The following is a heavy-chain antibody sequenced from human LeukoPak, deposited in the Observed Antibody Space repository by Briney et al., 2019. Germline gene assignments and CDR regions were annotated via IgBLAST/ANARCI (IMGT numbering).Heavy chain of an antibody. Sequence: ASVKVSCKASGYTFTSYDINWVRQAPGQGLEWMGWISAYNGNTSYAQKLQGRVTMTTDTSTSTAYMELRSLRSDDTAVYYCARAPDYSSGWYFADAFDIWGQGTMVTVSS. J-gene: IGHJ3*02. CDR2: ISAYNGNT. D-gene: IGHD6-19*01. V-gene: IGHV1-18*01. CDR1: GYTFTSYD. CDR3: ARAPDYSSGWYFADAFDI.